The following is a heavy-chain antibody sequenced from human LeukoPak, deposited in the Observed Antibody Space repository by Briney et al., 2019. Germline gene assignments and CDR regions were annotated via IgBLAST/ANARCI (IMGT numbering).Heavy chain of an antibody. D-gene: IGHD6-13*01. CDR3: AKSSSAAAGSAWFDP. V-gene: IGHV3-9*03. CDR1: GFTFDDYA. Sequence: PGRSLRLSCAASGFTFDDYAMHWVRQVPGKGLEWVSGISWNSGSIGYADSVKGRFTISRDNAKNSLYLQMNSLRAEDMALYYCAKSSSAAAGSAWFDPWGQGTLVTVSS. J-gene: IGHJ5*02. CDR2: ISWNSGSI.